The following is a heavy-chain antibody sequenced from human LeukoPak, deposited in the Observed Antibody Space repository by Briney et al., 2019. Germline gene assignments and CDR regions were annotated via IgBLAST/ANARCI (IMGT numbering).Heavy chain of an antibody. D-gene: IGHD2-15*01. J-gene: IGHJ4*02. CDR1: GYTFTSYG. CDR2: ISAYNGNT. Sequence: ASVKVSCKASGYTFTSYGISWVRQAPGQGLEWMGWISAYNGNTNYAQKLQGRVTMTTDTSTSTAHMELRSLRSDDTAVYYCARDGRYCSGGSCYSLRDYWGQGTLVTVSS. V-gene: IGHV1-18*01. CDR3: ARDGRYCSGGSCYSLRDY.